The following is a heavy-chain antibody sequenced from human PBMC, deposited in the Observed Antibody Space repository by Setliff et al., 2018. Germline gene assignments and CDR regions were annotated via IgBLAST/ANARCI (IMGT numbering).Heavy chain of an antibody. Sequence: KPSETLSLTCTVSNGSLSSYYWSWIRQSPGKGLEWIGYIYHGGATKYNPSLQSRVTISIDTINEQFTLKLSSVTAADTAIYYCARQKVRACTTTNCQVRFDPWGRGTLVTVSS. J-gene: IGHJ5*02. D-gene: IGHD2-2*01. CDR1: NGSLSSYY. CDR3: ARQKVRACTTTNCQVRFDP. V-gene: IGHV4-59*08. CDR2: IYHGGAT.